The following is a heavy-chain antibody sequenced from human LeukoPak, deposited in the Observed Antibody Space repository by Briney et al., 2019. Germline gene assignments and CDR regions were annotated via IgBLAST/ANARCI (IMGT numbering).Heavy chain of an antibody. CDR1: GFTFDDYA. J-gene: IGHJ4*02. CDR3: AKTGGGYSSRWSPYYFDY. D-gene: IGHD6-13*01. V-gene: IGHV3-9*01. Sequence: GGSLRLSCAASGFTFDDYAMHWVRQAPGKGLEWVSGISWNSGSIGYADSVKGRFTISRDNAKNSLYLQMNSLRAEDTALYYCAKTGGGYSSRWSPYYFDYWGQGTLVTVSS. CDR2: ISWNSGSI.